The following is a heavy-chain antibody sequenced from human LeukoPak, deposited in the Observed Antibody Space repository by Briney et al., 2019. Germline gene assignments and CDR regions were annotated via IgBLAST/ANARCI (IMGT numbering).Heavy chain of an antibody. V-gene: IGHV1-24*01. Sequence: ASVKVSCKVSGYTLTELSMHWVRQAPGKGLEWMGGFDPEDGETIYAQKFQGRVTMTEGTSTDTAYMELSSLRSEDTAVYYCATAGVLRYFDWLLSFDYWGQGTLVTVSS. CDR1: GYTLTELS. CDR3: ATAGVLRYFDWLLSFDY. D-gene: IGHD3-9*01. J-gene: IGHJ4*02. CDR2: FDPEDGET.